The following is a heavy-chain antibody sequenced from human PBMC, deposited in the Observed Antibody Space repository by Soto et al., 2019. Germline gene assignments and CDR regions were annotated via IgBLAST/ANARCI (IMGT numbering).Heavy chain of an antibody. CDR1: GFTFDDYA. CDR2: ISGDGGST. J-gene: IGHJ4*02. D-gene: IGHD3-10*01. CDR3: AKASPISMVRGVISLGPFGY. Sequence: GGSLRLSCAASGFTFDDYAMHWVRQAPGKGLEWVSLISGDGGSTYYADSVKGRFTISRDNSKNSLYLQMNSLRTEDTALYYCAKASPISMVRGVISLGPFGYWGQGTLVTVSS. V-gene: IGHV3-43*02.